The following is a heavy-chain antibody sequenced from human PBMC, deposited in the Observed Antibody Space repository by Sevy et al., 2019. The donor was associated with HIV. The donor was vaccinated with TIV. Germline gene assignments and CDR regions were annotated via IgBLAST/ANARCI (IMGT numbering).Heavy chain of an antibody. J-gene: IGHJ4*02. CDR1: GGSFSGYY. Sequence: SETLSLTCAVYGGSFSGYYWSWIRQPPGKGLEWIGEINHSGSTNYNPSLKSRVTISVDTSKNHFSLKLSSVTAADTAVYYCARAVAAAGILLSYFDYRGQGTLVTVSS. V-gene: IGHV4-34*01. D-gene: IGHD6-13*01. CDR3: ARAVAAAGILLSYFDY. CDR2: INHSGST.